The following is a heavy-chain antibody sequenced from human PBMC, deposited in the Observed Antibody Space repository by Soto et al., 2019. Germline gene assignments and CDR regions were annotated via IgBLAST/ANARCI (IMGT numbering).Heavy chain of an antibody. D-gene: IGHD3-22*01. CDR3: ARYHYESSSNHRWFDP. CDR2: IYYSGST. J-gene: IGHJ5*02. CDR1: GGSVSSGSYY. Sequence: PSETLSLTCTVSGGSVSSGSYYWSWIRQPPXKGLEWIGYIYYSGSTNYNPSLKSRVTISVDTSKNQFSLKLTSVTAADTAVYYCARYHYESSSNHRWFDPWGQGILVTVSS. V-gene: IGHV4-61*01.